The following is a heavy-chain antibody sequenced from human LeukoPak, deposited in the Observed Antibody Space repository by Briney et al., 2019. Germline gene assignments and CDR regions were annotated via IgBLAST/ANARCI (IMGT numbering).Heavy chain of an antibody. CDR1: GLTFSSYA. Sequence: GGPLRLSCAASGLTFSSYAMHWVRQAPGKGLEWVAVISYDGSNKYYADSVKGRFTISRDNSKNTLYLQMNSLRAEDTAVYYCAREGAAYWGQGTLVTVSS. D-gene: IGHD4/OR15-4a*01. V-gene: IGHV3-30*04. CDR3: AREGAAY. CDR2: ISYDGSNK. J-gene: IGHJ4*02.